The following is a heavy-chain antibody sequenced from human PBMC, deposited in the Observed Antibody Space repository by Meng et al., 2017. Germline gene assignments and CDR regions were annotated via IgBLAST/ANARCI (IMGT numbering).Heavy chain of an antibody. D-gene: IGHD6-6*01. CDR2: INHSGST. Sequence: LPQWGAGLLKPSETLSLTCAVYGGSFSGYYWSWIRQPPGKGLEWIWEINHSGSTNYNPSLKSRVTISVDTSKNQFSLKLSSVTAADTAVYYCARRGIAARPFYYWGQGTLVTVSS. CDR3: ARRGIAARPFYY. V-gene: IGHV4-34*01. J-gene: IGHJ4*02. CDR1: GGSFSGYY.